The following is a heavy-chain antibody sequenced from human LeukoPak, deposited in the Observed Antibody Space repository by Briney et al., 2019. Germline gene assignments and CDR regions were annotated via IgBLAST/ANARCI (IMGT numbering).Heavy chain of an antibody. CDR3: AREKAFLEWLLYVTPTNWFDP. J-gene: IGHJ5*02. CDR2: ISAYNGNT. V-gene: IGHV1-18*01. D-gene: IGHD3-3*02. CDR1: GYTFTSYG. Sequence: GASVKVSCKASGYTFTSYGISWVRQAPGQGLEWMGWISAYNGNTNYAQKLQGRVTMTTDTSTSTAYMELRSLRSDDTAVYYCAREKAFLEWLLYVTPTNWFDPWGQGTLVTVSS.